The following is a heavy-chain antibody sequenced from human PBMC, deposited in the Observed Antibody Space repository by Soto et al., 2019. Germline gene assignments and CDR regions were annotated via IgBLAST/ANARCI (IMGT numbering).Heavy chain of an antibody. J-gene: IGHJ6*02. D-gene: IGHD1-20*01. Sequence: QVQLVQSGAEVKKPGSSMKVSCKASGGTFSSYAISWVRQAPGQGLEWMGGIIPIFGTADYAQKFHGRVTITAXDXTCXAYMELSSLRSEDTAVYYCARGITGTVTYYYGLDVWGQGTTVTVSS. CDR3: ARGITGTVTYYYGLDV. V-gene: IGHV1-69*12. CDR1: GGTFSSYA. CDR2: IIPIFGTA.